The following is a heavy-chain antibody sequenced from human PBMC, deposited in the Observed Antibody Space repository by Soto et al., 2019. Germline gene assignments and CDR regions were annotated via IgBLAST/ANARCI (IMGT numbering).Heavy chain of an antibody. D-gene: IGHD3-16*01. CDR3: ASHWGSPKKAYFQH. Sequence: SETLSLTCAVSGGSISSGGYSWSWIRQPPGKGLEWIGYIYHSGSTYYNPSLKSRVTISVDRSKNQFSLKLSSVTAADTAVYYCASHWGSPKKAYFQHWGQGTLVTVSS. CDR2: IYHSGST. CDR1: GGSISSGGYS. V-gene: IGHV4-30-2*01. J-gene: IGHJ1*01.